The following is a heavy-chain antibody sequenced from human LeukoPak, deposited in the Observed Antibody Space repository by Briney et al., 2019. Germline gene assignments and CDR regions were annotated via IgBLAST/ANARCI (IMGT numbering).Heavy chain of an antibody. J-gene: IGHJ1*01. CDR2: ISSTSSHT. Sequence: KSGGSLRLSCAASGFTFSDYYMSWIRQAPGKGLEWVSYISSTSSHTNYADSVKGRFTVSRDNAKSSLYLQINNLRGEDTAVYYCTSWGDTTTEYFQRWGQGTLVTVSS. D-gene: IGHD2-21*02. V-gene: IGHV3-11*06. CDR3: TSWGDTTTEYFQR. CDR1: GFTFSDYY.